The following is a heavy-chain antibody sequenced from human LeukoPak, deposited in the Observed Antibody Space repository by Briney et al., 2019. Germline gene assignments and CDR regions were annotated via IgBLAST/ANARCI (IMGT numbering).Heavy chain of an antibody. D-gene: IGHD5-12*01. J-gene: IGHJ5*02. CDR3: ARVRYSGYDSHNWFDP. V-gene: IGHV1-2*02. CDR1: GYSFTGYY. CDR2: INPNSGGT. Sequence: ASVKVSCKASGYSFTGYYIHWVRQAPGQGLEWMGWINPNSGGTGYAQKFQGRVTMTRDTSVSTAYMELSRLRSDDTAVYYCARVRYSGYDSHNWFDPWGQGTLVTVSS.